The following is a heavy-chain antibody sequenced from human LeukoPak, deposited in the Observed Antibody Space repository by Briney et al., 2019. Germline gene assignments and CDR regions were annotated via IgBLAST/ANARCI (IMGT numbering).Heavy chain of an antibody. CDR2: INGNGAAT. J-gene: IGHJ6*03. CDR1: GFTFNNYA. D-gene: IGHD1-26*01. Sequence: GGSLRLSCVASGFTFNNYAMHWVRQAPGKGLEWVSTINGNGAATYYADSIKGRFLISRDDSKSTVYLRMNKLRVEDSGLYYCANGLAASGNFLLRDYYYFIDVWGKGTTVIVS. V-gene: IGHV3-23*01. CDR3: ANGLAASGNFLLRDYYYFIDV.